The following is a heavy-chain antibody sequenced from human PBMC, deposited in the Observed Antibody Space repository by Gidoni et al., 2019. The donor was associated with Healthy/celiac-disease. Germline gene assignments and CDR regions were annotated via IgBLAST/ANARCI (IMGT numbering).Heavy chain of an antibody. J-gene: IGHJ4*02. CDR2: ISGSGGST. D-gene: IGHD3-10*01. CDR3: AKAPKITMVRGVITADDY. V-gene: IGHV3-23*01. CDR1: GFTFSSYA. Sequence: EVQLLESGGGLVQPGGYLRLSCAASGFTFSSYAMSWVRQAPGKGLEWVSAISGSGGSTYYADSVKGRFTISRDNSKNTLYLQMNSLRAEDTAVYYCAKAPKITMVRGVITADDYWGQGTLVTVSS.